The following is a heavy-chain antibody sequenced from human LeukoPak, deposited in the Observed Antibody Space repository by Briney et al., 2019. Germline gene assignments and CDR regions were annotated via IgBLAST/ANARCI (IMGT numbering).Heavy chain of an antibody. D-gene: IGHD6-19*01. CDR3: TRWGGWFSNAFDI. CDR2: IRSKAYGGTT. CDR1: GFTFGDYA. Sequence: GGSLRLSCTASGFTFGDYAMSWFRQAPGKGLEWVGFIRSKAYGGTTEYAASVKGRFTISRDDSKSIAYLQMNSLKTEDTAVYYCTRWGGWFSNAFDIWGQGTMVTVSS. J-gene: IGHJ3*02. V-gene: IGHV3-49*03.